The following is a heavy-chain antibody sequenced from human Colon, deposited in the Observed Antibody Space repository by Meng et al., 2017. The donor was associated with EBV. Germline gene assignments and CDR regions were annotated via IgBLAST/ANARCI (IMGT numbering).Heavy chain of an antibody. CDR3: ARDLNAGPSENRFDP. Sequence: EVQLVESGGGLIQPGGSLRLSGVASGFTISNNYISWVRQAPGKGLEWVSVIYTGGATYYADSVKGRFTISRDNSKNTVYLQMNSLKDEDTAVYYCARDLNAGPSENRFDPWGQGTLVTVSS. CDR2: IYTGGAT. V-gene: IGHV3-53*01. D-gene: IGHD1-1*01. CDR1: GFTISNNY. J-gene: IGHJ5*01.